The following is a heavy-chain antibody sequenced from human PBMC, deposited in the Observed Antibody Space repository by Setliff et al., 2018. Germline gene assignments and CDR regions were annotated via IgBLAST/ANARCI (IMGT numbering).Heavy chain of an antibody. J-gene: IGHJ5*02. D-gene: IGHD3-16*02. V-gene: IGHV4-4*02. CDR1: GSSITSSNW. Sequence: ASETLSLTCAVSGSSITSSNWWSWVRRPPGKGLEWIGQIFHSGSTHYNPSLKSRLTISVDQSKNQFSLKLKSVTAADTAVYYCARLESLGDLSLYGLWFDPWGQGTLVTVS. CDR3: ARLESLGDLSLYGLWFDP. CDR2: IFHSGST.